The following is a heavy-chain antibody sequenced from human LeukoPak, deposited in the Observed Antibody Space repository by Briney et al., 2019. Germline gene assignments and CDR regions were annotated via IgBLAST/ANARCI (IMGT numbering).Heavy chain of an antibody. CDR2: MNPNSGNT. Sequence: ASVKVSCKASGYTFTSYGISWVRQATGQGLEWMGWMNPNSGNTGYAQKFQGRVTMTRNTPISTAYMELSSLRSEDTAVYYCARGGYDFWSGPYGMDVWGQGTTVTVSS. D-gene: IGHD3-3*01. CDR1: GYTFTSYG. V-gene: IGHV1-8*02. CDR3: ARGGYDFWSGPYGMDV. J-gene: IGHJ6*02.